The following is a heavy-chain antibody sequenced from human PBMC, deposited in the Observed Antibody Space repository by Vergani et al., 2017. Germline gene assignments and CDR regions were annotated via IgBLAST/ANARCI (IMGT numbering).Heavy chain of an antibody. J-gene: IGHJ5*02. V-gene: IGHV4-59*11. CDR3: ASDTHSGQRADR. CDR1: FDSIRNLY. D-gene: IGHD6-19*01. Sequence: QVQLQESGPGLVKSSENLSLTCSVSFDSIRNLYCNWIRQPPGKGLEWIGSIHYSETTNYNPSLTTRVTISVDTSKNQFSLTVTSVTAADTSVYYWASDTHSGQRADRWGQGILVTVTS. CDR2: IHYSETT.